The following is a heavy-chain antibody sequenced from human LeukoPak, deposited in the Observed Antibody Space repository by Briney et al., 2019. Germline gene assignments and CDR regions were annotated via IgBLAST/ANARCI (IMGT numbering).Heavy chain of an antibody. CDR3: ARDPHVAAAGTH. V-gene: IGHV1-69*05. D-gene: IGHD6-13*01. CDR1: GGTFSSYA. CDR2: IIPIFGTA. J-gene: IGHJ4*02. Sequence: SVKVSCKASGGTFSSYAISWVRQAPGQGLEWMGRIIPIFGTANYAQKFQGRVTITTDESTSTAYMELSSLRSDDTAVYYCARDPHVAAAGTHWGQGTLVTVSS.